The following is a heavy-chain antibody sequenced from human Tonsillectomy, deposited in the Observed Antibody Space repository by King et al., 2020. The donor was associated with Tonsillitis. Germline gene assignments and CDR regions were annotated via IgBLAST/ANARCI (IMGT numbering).Heavy chain of an antibody. D-gene: IGHD3-10*01. CDR2: ISGYNGNT. CDR3: AGDGDYGFNAFDI. CDR1: GYTFSNYG. J-gene: IGHJ3*02. V-gene: IGHV1-18*01. Sequence: VQLVESGAEVKKPGASVKVSCKASGYTFSNYGISWVRQAPGQGLEWMGWISGYNGNTLDARKLQGRLTMTTDTSTTTAYMELRSLRSDDTAVYFCAGDGDYGFNAFDIWGQGTMVTVSS.